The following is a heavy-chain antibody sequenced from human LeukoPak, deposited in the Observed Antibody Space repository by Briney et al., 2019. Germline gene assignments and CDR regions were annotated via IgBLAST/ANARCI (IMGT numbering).Heavy chain of an antibody. Sequence: PGGSLRLSCAASGFTFSSYAMSWVRQAPGKGLEWVSYISSSGNTVYYADSVKGRFTISRDNAKNSLYLQMNSLRAEDTAVYYCARGGGYYGSGSLHYYYYGMDVWGQGTTVTVSS. CDR3: ARGGGYYGSGSLHYYYYGMDV. J-gene: IGHJ6*02. D-gene: IGHD3-10*01. CDR2: ISSSGNTV. CDR1: GFTFSSYA. V-gene: IGHV3-48*03.